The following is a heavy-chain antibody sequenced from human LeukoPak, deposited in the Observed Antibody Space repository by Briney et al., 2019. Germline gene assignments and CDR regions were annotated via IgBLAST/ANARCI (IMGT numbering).Heavy chain of an antibody. CDR2: IKQDGSEA. J-gene: IGHJ4*02. CDR1: GFTFSSYW. CDR3: AKEKKYYYDGSGYPGYDY. D-gene: IGHD3-22*01. Sequence: GGSLRLSCAASGFTFSSYWMTWVRQAPGKGLEWVANIKQDGSEAYYVDSVKGRFTVSRDNAKNSLYLQLNSLGAEDTAVYYCAKEKKYYYDGSGYPGYDYWGQGTLVTVSS. V-gene: IGHV3-7*01.